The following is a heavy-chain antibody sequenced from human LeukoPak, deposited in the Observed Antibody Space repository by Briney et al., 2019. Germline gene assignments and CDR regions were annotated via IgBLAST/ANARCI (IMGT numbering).Heavy chain of an antibody. J-gene: IGHJ6*02. D-gene: IGHD5/OR15-5a*01. CDR1: GGSFSGYY. V-gene: IGHV4-34*01. CDR2: INHSGST. CDR3: ARGRGLRAVYYYYGMDV. Sequence: SETLSLTCAVYGGSFSGYYWRWIRHPPGKGLEWIGEINHSGSTNYNPSLKSRVTISVDTSKNQFSLKLSSVTAADTAVYYCARGRGLRAVYYYYGMDVWGQGTTVTVSS.